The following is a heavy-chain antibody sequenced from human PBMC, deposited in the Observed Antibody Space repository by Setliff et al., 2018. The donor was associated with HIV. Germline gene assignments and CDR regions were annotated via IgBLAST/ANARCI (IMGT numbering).Heavy chain of an antibody. V-gene: IGHV4-59*01. CDR2: IYYSGTT. CDR1: GGSISSYH. Sequence: PSETLSLTCTVSGGSISSYHWGWIRQPPGKGLEWIGYIYYSGTTNYNSSLKSRVTISVATSKTQFSLQLSSVTAADTALYYCARYRNDAFDVWGQGTMVTVS. J-gene: IGHJ3*01. D-gene: IGHD3-16*02. CDR3: ARYRNDAFDV.